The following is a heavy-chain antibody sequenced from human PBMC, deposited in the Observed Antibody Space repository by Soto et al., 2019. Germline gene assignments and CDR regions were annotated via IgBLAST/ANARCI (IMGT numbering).Heavy chain of an antibody. CDR2: IYYSGST. CDR3: ASSEAHVVVVAAID. CDR1: GGSISSSSYY. J-gene: IGHJ1*01. Sequence: QLQLQESGPGLVKPSETLSLTCTVSGGSISSSSYYWGWIRQPPGKGLEWIGSIYYSGSTYYNPSLKSRVTISVDTSKNQFSLKLRSVTAADTAVYYCASSEAHVVVVAAIDWGQGTLVTVSS. V-gene: IGHV4-39*01. D-gene: IGHD2-15*01.